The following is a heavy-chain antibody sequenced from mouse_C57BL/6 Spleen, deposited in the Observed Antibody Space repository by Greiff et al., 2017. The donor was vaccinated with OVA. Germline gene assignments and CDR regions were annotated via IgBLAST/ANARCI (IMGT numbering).Heavy chain of an antibody. D-gene: IGHD2-1*01. Sequence: EVKLMESGGDLVKPGGSLKLSCAASGFTFSSYGMSWVRQTPDKRLEWVATISSGGSYTYYPDSVKGRFTISRDNAKNTLYLQMSRLKSEDTAMYYCASVYGNYDYFDYWGQGTTLTVSS. CDR2: ISSGGSYT. J-gene: IGHJ2*01. CDR3: ASVYGNYDYFDY. CDR1: GFTFSSYG. V-gene: IGHV5-6*01.